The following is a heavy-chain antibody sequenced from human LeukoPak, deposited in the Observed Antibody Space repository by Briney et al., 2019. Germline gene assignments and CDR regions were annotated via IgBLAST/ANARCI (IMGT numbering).Heavy chain of an antibody. Sequence: SETLSLTCAVSGYSISSGYYWGWIRQPPGKGLEWIGEINHSGSTNYNPSLKSRVTISVDTSKNQFSLKLSSVTAADTAVYYCARGVADYYYYMDVWGKGTTVTVSS. V-gene: IGHV4-38-2*01. CDR1: GYSISSGYY. D-gene: IGHD2-15*01. CDR2: INHSGST. J-gene: IGHJ6*03. CDR3: ARGVADYYYYMDV.